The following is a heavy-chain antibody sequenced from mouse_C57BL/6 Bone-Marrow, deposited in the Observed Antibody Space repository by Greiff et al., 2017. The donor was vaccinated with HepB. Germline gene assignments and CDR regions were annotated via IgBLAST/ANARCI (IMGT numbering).Heavy chain of an antibody. Sequence: QVQLQQPGAELVKPGASVKVSCKASGYTFTSYWMHWVKQRPGQGLEWIGRIHPSGSDTNYNQKFKGKATLTVDKSSSTAYMQLSSLTSEDSAVYYCAIVGLLQATPFAYWGQGTLVTVSA. CDR3: AIVGLLQATPFAY. J-gene: IGHJ3*01. CDR2: IHPSGSDT. V-gene: IGHV1-74*01. D-gene: IGHD2-3*01. CDR1: GYTFTSYW.